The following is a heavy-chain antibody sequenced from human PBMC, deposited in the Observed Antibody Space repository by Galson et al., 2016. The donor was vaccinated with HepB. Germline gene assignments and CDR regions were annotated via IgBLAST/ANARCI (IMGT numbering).Heavy chain of an antibody. CDR1: GFTFSTSG. CDR2: IWYDGTNK. V-gene: IGHV3-33*01. Sequence: SLRLSCATSGFTFSTSGMHWVRQAPGKGLEWVAAIWYDGTNKYYADSVKGRFTVSRDNSRDTLYLQMDSLRAEDTAVYYCGRDITIAVASIDSWGQGTLVTVSS. CDR3: GRDITIAVASIDS. J-gene: IGHJ4*02. D-gene: IGHD3-10*01.